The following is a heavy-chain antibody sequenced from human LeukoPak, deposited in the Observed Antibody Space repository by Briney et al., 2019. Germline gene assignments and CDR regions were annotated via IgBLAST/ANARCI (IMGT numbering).Heavy chain of an antibody. J-gene: IGHJ6*02. Sequence: GGSLRLSCAASGFTFSDYYMSWICQAPGKGLEWVSYISSSGRTIYYADSVKGRFTISRDNAKNSLYLQMNSLRAEDTAVYYCARHRSRDRDYYYYYGMDVWGQGTTVTVSS. CDR1: GFTFSDYY. D-gene: IGHD5-24*01. CDR3: ARHRSRDRDYYYYYGMDV. CDR2: ISSSGRTI. V-gene: IGHV3-11*01.